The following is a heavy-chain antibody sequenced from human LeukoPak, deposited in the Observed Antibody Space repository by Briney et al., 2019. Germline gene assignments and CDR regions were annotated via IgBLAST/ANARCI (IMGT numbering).Heavy chain of an antibody. V-gene: IGHV4-30-2*01. D-gene: IGHD3-22*01. CDR3: ARGRGYYDSSGMAFDY. Sequence: EASQTLSLTCTVSGGSISSGGYYWSWIRQPPGKGLGWIGEINHSGSTNYNPSLKSRVTISVDTSKNQFSLKLSSVTAADTAVYYCARGRGYYDSSGMAFDYWGQGTLVTVSS. CDR1: GGSISSGGYY. J-gene: IGHJ4*02. CDR2: INHSGST.